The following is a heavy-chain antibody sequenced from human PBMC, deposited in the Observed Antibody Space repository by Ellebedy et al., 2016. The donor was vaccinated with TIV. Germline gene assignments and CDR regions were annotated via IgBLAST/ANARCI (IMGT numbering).Heavy chain of an antibody. D-gene: IGHD3-22*01. Sequence: GESLKISCVASGFTFSIHGIHWVRQAPGTGLEWVAFMRFDGNNEYYADSVKGRFTISRDNSKNTQYLQMNSLKVEDTAMYYCAKDRDAYDTSGYFWGPDYWGQGTLVTVSS. V-gene: IGHV3-30*02. J-gene: IGHJ4*02. CDR3: AKDRDAYDTSGYFWGPDY. CDR1: GFTFSIHG. CDR2: MRFDGNNE.